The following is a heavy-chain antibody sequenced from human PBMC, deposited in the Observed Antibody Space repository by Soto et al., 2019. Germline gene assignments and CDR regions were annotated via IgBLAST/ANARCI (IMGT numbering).Heavy chain of an antibody. CDR2: ISAYNGNT. CDR1: GYTFTSYG. D-gene: IGHD2-15*01. V-gene: IGHV1-18*01. Sequence: ASVKVSCKASGYTFTSYGISWVRQAPGQGLEWMGWISAYNGNTNYAQKLQGRVTMTTDTSTSTAYMELRSLRSDDTAVYYCARGVVVVVAATNYYYGMDVWGQGTTVTVSS. J-gene: IGHJ6*02. CDR3: ARGVVVVVAATNYYYGMDV.